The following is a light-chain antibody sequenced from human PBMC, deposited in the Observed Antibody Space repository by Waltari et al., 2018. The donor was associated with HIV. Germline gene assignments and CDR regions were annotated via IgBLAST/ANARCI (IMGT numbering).Light chain of an antibody. Sequence: QAGLTQPPSVSKDLRQTATLTCTGNTNNVGHHGAAWLQQHQGHPPQLLSYRSNDRPSGISERFSASRSGNTASLTISGLQPEDEADYYCSAWDSSLSAWVFGGGTKLTVL. CDR3: SAWDSSLSAWV. CDR1: TNNVGHHG. CDR2: RSN. J-gene: IGLJ3*02. V-gene: IGLV10-54*04.